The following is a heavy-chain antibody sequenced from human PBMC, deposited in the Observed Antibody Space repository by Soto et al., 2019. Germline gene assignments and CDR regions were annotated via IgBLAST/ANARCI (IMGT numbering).Heavy chain of an antibody. J-gene: IGHJ4*02. Sequence: ASVKVSCKTSGYTFTSYGISWVRQAPGQGLEWMGWISAYNGNTNYAQKLQGRVTMTTDTSTTTAYMELRSLRSDDTAMYYCARLLDSWGEPHYFDSWGQGTMVTVSS. V-gene: IGHV1-18*04. D-gene: IGHD3-16*01. CDR1: GYTFTSYG. CDR3: ARLLDSWGEPHYFDS. CDR2: ISAYNGNT.